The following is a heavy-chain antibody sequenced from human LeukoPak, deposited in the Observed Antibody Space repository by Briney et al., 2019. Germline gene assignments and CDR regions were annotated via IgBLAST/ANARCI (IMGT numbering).Heavy chain of an antibody. D-gene: IGHD1-1*01. V-gene: IGHV3-23*01. CDR1: GFIFSSYA. J-gene: IGHJ6*02. CDR2: ISGSGSST. CDR3: AKWKEEDYYYGMDV. Sequence: GGSLRLSCAASGFIFSSYAMSWVRQAPGKGLEWVSAISGSGSSTYYADSVKGRFTISRDNSKNTLYLQMNSLRAEDTAVYYCAKWKEEDYYYGMDVWDQGTTVTVSS.